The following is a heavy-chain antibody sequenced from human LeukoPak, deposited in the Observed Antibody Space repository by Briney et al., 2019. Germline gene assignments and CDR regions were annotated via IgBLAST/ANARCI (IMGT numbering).Heavy chain of an antibody. J-gene: IGHJ4*02. CDR3: SKDFPGN. Sequence: GGSLRLSCAASGITFSDYTMNWVRRAPGKGLEWVSYISSHSGSIHYGESVKGRFTISRDNAKNSLYLQMNSLRAGDTAVYYCSKDFPGNWGQGTLATVSS. V-gene: IGHV3-48*01. CDR1: GITFSDYT. CDR2: ISSHSGSI. D-gene: IGHD1-14*01.